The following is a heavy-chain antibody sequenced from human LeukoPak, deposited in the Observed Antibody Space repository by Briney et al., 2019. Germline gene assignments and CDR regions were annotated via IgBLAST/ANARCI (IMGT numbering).Heavy chain of an antibody. V-gene: IGHV4-61*03. CDR2: IYGSGCT. CDR3: ARETSLAGFASGLGFNY. Sequence: PSQTLSLTCAVSGGSISSGSYSWSWIRQPPGKGLEWIGYIYGSGCTNYNPSLKSRVTMSIDTSKNHFSLKLTSVTAADTATYYCARETSLAGFASGLGFNYWGQGILVTVSS. J-gene: IGHJ4*02. D-gene: IGHD6-19*01. CDR1: GGSISSGSYS.